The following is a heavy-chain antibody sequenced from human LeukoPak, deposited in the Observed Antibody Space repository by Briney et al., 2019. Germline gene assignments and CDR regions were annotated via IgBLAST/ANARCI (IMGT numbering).Heavy chain of an antibody. CDR3: AKMVVPAARELTAAFDI. Sequence: SVKVSCKASGGTFSSYAISWVRQAPGQGLEWVGGIIPIFGTANYAQKFQGRVTITADESTSTAYMELSSLRSEDTAVYYCAKMVVPAARELTAAFDIWGQGTMVTVSS. V-gene: IGHV1-69*13. D-gene: IGHD2-2*01. CDR2: IIPIFGTA. J-gene: IGHJ3*02. CDR1: GGTFSSYA.